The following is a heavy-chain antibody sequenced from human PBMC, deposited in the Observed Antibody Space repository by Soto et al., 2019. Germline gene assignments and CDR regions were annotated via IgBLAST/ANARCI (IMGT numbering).Heavy chain of an antibody. J-gene: IGHJ6*02. V-gene: IGHV3-33*01. Sequence: GGSLRLSCAASGFTFSSYGMHWVRQAPGKGLEWVAVIWYDGSNKYYADSVKGRFTISRDNSKNTLYLQMNSLRAEDTAVYYCARAPHYYDSSGYAPHYYYYGMDVWGQGTTVTVSS. CDR1: GFTFSSYG. D-gene: IGHD3-22*01. CDR3: ARAPHYYDSSGYAPHYYYYGMDV. CDR2: IWYDGSNK.